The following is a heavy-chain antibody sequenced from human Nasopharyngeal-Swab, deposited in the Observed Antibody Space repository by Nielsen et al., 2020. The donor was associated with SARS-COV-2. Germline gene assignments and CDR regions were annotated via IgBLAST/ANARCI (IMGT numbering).Heavy chain of an antibody. CDR2: ISAYNGNT. Sequence: WVRQAPGQGLEWMGWISAYNGNTNYAQKLQGRVTMTTGTSTSTAYMELRSLRSDDTAVYYCAREGGRGYCSSTSCHAWFDPWGQGTLVTVSS. J-gene: IGHJ5*02. D-gene: IGHD2-2*01. CDR3: AREGGRGYCSSTSCHAWFDP. V-gene: IGHV1-18*01.